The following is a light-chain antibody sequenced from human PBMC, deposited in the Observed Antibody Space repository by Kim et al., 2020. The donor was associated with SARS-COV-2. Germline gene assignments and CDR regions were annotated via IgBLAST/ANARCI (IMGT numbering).Light chain of an antibody. Sequence: ASLGDRGTITCRGSKSISSWCAGYQQKPREAPRFLIYKASSLQNGGPSRFSGSGSGTEFTLTISSLQHDDFATYYCQQYNSYSWTFGQGTKVDIK. J-gene: IGKJ1*01. V-gene: IGKV1-5*03. CDR3: QQYNSYSWT. CDR1: KSISSW. CDR2: KAS.